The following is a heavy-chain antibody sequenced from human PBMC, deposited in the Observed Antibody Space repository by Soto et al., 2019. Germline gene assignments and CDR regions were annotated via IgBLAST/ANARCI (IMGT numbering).Heavy chain of an antibody. V-gene: IGHV3-23*01. Sequence: EVQLLESGGDLVQPGGSLRLTCAASGFIFTSYAMSWVRQVPGKGLEWVSSINGDDSTYYTESVRGRCTDSRDNSKNTLYLQMNSLRAEDTAVYYCAKNYYFDYLGRGTLVTVSS. CDR1: GFIFTSYA. CDR2: INGDDST. J-gene: IGHJ4*02. CDR3: AKNYYFDY.